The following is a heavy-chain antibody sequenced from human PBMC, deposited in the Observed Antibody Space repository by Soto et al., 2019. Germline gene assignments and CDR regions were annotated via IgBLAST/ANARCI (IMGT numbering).Heavy chain of an antibody. Sequence: EVQLVESVGGLVKPGGSLRLSCAASGFTFSSYSMNWVRQAPGKGLEWVSSISSSSSYIYYADSVKGRFTISRDNAKNSLYLQMNSLRAEDTAVYYCARDREYSSSWYKGYYYYGMDVWGQGTTVTVSS. CDR1: GFTFSSYS. J-gene: IGHJ6*02. CDR2: ISSSSSYI. CDR3: ARDREYSSSWYKGYYYYGMDV. V-gene: IGHV3-21*01. D-gene: IGHD6-13*01.